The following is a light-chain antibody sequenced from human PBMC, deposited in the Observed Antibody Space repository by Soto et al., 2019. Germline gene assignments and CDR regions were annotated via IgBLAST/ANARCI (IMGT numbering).Light chain of an antibody. Sequence: IQLTQSPSSLSASVGDRVTITCRASQGISSYLAWYQQKPGKAPKLLIYAASTLQSGVPSRFSGSGSGTDFALTISSRQPEDFATYYCQQLNSYPPITFGPGTKVDI. CDR3: QQLNSYPPIT. CDR2: AAS. J-gene: IGKJ3*01. CDR1: QGISSY. V-gene: IGKV1-9*01.